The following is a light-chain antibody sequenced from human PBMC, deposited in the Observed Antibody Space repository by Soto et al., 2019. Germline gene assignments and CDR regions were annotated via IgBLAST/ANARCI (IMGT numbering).Light chain of an antibody. J-gene: IGKJ1*01. CDR2: DAS. CDR3: QHYDRAPMWT. Sequence: DIQMTHSPSALSASLGDRATITCRASQSISSWLAWYQQKPGKAPKLLIYDASTLQSGVPSRFSGRGSGTDFTLTISRLDPEDFAVYYCQHYDRAPMWTFGQGTKVDIK. V-gene: IGKV1-5*01. CDR1: QSISSW.